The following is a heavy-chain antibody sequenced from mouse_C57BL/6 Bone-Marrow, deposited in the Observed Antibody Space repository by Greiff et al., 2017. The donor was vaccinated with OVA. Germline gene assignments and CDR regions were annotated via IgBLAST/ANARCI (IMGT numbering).Heavy chain of an antibody. Sequence: EVHLVESGGDLVKPGGSLKLSCAASGFTFSSYGMSWVRQTPDKRLEWVATISSGGSYTYYPDSVKGRFTISRDNAKNTLYLQMSSLKSEDTAMYYCARHPNYYGSFYAMDYWGQGTSVTVSS. CDR2: ISSGGSYT. V-gene: IGHV5-6*01. CDR3: ARHPNYYGSFYAMDY. CDR1: GFTFSSYG. D-gene: IGHD1-1*01. J-gene: IGHJ4*01.